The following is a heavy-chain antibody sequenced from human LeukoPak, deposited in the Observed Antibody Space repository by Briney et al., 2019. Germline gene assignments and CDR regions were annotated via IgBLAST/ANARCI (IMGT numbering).Heavy chain of an antibody. Sequence: ASVKVSCKASGYTFTSYYMHWVRQAPGQGLEWMGIINPSGGTTSYAQKFQGRVTMTRDTSTNTVYMELSNLRSEDTAMYYCARDEEGDCGGDCYNWFAPWGQGTLVTVSS. D-gene: IGHD2-21*02. V-gene: IGHV1-46*01. CDR2: INPSGGTT. CDR1: GYTFTSYY. CDR3: ARDEEGDCGGDCYNWFAP. J-gene: IGHJ5*02.